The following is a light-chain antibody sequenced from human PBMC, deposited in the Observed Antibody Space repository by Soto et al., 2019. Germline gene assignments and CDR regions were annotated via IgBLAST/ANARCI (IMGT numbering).Light chain of an antibody. CDR1: RSDVGDYNY. CDR2: EVS. CDR3: SSYTSSTTLYV. V-gene: IGLV2-8*01. Sequence: QSALTQPPSASGSPGQSVTIPCTGTRSDVGDYNYVSWYQQQPGKAPKLLIYEVSKRPSGVPDRFYGSKSGNTASLTVSGLQAEDEADYYCSSYTSSTTLYVFGSGTKLTVL. J-gene: IGLJ1*01.